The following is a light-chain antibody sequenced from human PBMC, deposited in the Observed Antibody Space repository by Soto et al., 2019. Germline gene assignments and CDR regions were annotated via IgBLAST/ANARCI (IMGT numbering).Light chain of an antibody. Sequence: EIVLTQSPATLSLSPGERATLSCRASQTVRNNYLAWYQQKPGQAPRLLIYDASSRATGIPDRFSGSGSGTDFTLTISRLEPEDFAVYYCQQYNNWPITFGQGTRLEIK. J-gene: IGKJ5*01. CDR2: DAS. CDR3: QQYNNWPIT. V-gene: IGKV3D-20*02. CDR1: QTVRNNY.